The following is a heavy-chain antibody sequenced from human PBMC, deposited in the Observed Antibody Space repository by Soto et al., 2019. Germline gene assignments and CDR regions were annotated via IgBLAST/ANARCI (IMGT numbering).Heavy chain of an antibody. CDR2: INPNSGNT. V-gene: IGHV1-2*04. D-gene: IGHD2-15*01. CDR3: ARLYGSGGSCYPNWFDP. CDR1: GYTFTSYY. J-gene: IGHJ5*02. Sequence: ASVKVSCKASGYTFTSYYMHWVRQAPGQGLEWMGWINPNSGNTKYSQKFQGWVTITRDTSASTAYMELSSLRSEDTAVYYCARLYGSGGSCYPNWFDPWGQGTLVTVSS.